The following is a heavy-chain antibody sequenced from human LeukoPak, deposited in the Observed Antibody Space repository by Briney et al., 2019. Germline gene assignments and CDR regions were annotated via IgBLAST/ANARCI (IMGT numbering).Heavy chain of an antibody. CDR3: ARDRLGGYGYFDY. CDR1: GFTFSSYA. V-gene: IGHV3-30-3*01. J-gene: IGHJ4*02. Sequence: GGSLRLSCAASGFTFSSYAMHLVRQAPGKGLEWVAVISYDGSNKYYADSVKGRFTISRDNSKNTLYLQMNSLRAEDTAVYYCARDRLGGYGYFDYWGQGTLVTVSS. D-gene: IGHD5-12*01. CDR2: ISYDGSNK.